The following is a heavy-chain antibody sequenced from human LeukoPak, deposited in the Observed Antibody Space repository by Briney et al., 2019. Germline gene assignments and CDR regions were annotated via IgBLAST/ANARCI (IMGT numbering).Heavy chain of an antibody. CDR2: ISSSSSYT. V-gene: IGHV3-11*06. CDR1: GFTFSDYY. Sequence: GGSLRLSCAASGFTFSDYYMSWIRQAPGKWLEWVSYISSSSSYTNYADSVKGRFTISRDNAKNSLYLQMNSLRAEDTAVYYCARVVRVDYYYYYGMDVWGQGTTVTVSS. J-gene: IGHJ6*02. CDR3: ARVVRVDYYYYYGMDV.